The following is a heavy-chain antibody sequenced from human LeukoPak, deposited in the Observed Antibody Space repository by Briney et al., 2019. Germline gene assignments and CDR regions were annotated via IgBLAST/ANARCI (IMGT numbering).Heavy chain of an antibody. Sequence: ASVKVSCKVSGYTFTDHYMHWVQQAPGKGLEWMGLVDPEDGETIYAEKFQGRVTITADTSTDTAYMELSSLRSEDTAVYYCATVGGNFNFDYWGQGTLVTVSS. J-gene: IGHJ4*02. V-gene: IGHV1-69-2*01. CDR2: VDPEDGET. CDR1: GYTFTDHY. D-gene: IGHD4-23*01. CDR3: ATVGGNFNFDY.